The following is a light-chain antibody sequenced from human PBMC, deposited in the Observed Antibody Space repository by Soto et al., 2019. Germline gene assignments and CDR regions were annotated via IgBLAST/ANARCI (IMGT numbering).Light chain of an antibody. CDR3: QQYNNWPPFT. V-gene: IGKV3-15*01. J-gene: IGKJ3*01. CDR2: GAS. CDR1: QSVSSN. Sequence: EIVMTQSPATLSVSPGERATLSCRASQSVSSNLAWYQQKPGQAPRLLIYGASTRATGIPAGFSGSGSATEFTLTISSLQSEDFAVYYCQQYNNWPPFTFGPGTKVDIK.